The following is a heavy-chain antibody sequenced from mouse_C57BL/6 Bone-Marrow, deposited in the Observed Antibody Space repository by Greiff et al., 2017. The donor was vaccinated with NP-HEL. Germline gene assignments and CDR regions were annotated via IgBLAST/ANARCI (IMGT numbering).Heavy chain of an antibody. CDR1: GFNIKDDY. Sequence: VQLQQSGAELVRPGASVKLSCTASGFNIKDDYMHWVKQRPEQGLEWIGWIDPENGDTEYASKFQGKATITADTSSNTAYLQLSSLTSEDTAVYHCTTRPYAMDYWGQGTSVTVS. V-gene: IGHV14-4*01. J-gene: IGHJ4*01. CDR2: IDPENGDT. CDR3: TTRPYAMDY.